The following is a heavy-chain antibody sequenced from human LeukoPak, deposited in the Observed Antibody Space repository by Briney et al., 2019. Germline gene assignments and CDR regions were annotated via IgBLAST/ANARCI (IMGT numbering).Heavy chain of an antibody. V-gene: IGHV1-18*01. CDR2: ISGYNGDT. D-gene: IGHD6-13*01. Sequence: ASVKVSCKASGYTFTSYGFTWVRQAPGQGLEWMGWISGYNGDTNYAQKLQGRVTMTRDTSISTAYMELSRLRSDDTAVYYCARGAAAGYHDAFGIWGQGTMVTVSS. CDR1: GYTFTSYG. J-gene: IGHJ3*02. CDR3: ARGAAAGYHDAFGI.